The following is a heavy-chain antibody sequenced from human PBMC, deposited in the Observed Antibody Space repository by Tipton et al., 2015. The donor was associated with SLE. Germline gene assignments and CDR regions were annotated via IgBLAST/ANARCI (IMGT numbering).Heavy chain of an antibody. Sequence: SLRLSCAVSGFTFTDYAMSWVRQAPGKGLEWVSYISNSGRHKYYADSVKGRFTISRDNARNSLFLQMNSLRGEDTAVYYCASGEMATRSDYWGQGTQVIVSS. J-gene: IGHJ4*02. V-gene: IGHV3-11*04. D-gene: IGHD5-24*01. CDR3: ASGEMATRSDY. CDR1: GFTFTDYA. CDR2: ISNSGRHK.